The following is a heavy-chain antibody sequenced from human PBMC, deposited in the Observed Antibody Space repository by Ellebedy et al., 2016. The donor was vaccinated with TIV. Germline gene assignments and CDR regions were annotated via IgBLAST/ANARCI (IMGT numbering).Heavy chain of an antibody. CDR3: ASSSRGDWYFDL. J-gene: IGHJ2*01. Sequence: MPSETLSLTCTVSGGSISSYYWSWIRQPPGKGLEWIGYIYYSGSTNYNPSLKSRVTISVDTSKNQFSLKLSSVTAADTAVYYCASSSRGDWYFDLWGRGTLVTVSS. V-gene: IGHV4-59*01. D-gene: IGHD2-2*01. CDR2: IYYSGST. CDR1: GGSISSYY.